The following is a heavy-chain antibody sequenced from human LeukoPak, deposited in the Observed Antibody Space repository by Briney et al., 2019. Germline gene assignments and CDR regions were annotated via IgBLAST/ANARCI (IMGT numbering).Heavy chain of an antibody. V-gene: IGHV3-53*01. CDR1: GFTVSSNY. CDR3: AKAPPCGSGWDQRPFDY. D-gene: IGHD6-19*01. CDR2: IYSGGST. J-gene: IGHJ4*02. Sequence: GGSLRLSCAASGFTVSSNYMSWVRQAPGKGLEWVSVIYSGGSTYYADSVKGRFTISRDNSKNTLYLQMNSLRAEDTAVYYCAKAPPCGSGWDQRPFDYWGQGTRVTVSS.